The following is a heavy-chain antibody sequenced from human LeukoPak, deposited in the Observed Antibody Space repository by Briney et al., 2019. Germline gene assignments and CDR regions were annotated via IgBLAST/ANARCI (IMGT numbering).Heavy chain of an antibody. CDR1: GGSCSGYY. V-gene: IGHV4-34*01. J-gene: IGHJ4*02. D-gene: IGHD3-3*01. CDR3: AREIENCDFWSPYTNPRRWFDY. Sequence: SETLSLTCAVYGGSCSGYYWSWIRQPPGKGLEWIGSLHYTRSTYYNPSLKSRVTISVDTSKNQFSLKLSSVTAADTAVYYCAREIENCDFWSPYTNPRRWFDYWGQGTLVTVSS. CDR2: LHYTRST.